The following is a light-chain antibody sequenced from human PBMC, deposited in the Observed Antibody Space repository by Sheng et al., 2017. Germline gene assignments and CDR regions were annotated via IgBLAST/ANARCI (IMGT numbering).Light chain of an antibody. CDR1: SSDVGTYNR. Sequence: QSALTQPPSVSGSPGQSVTISYTGTSSDVGTYNRVSWYQQPPGTAPKLMIYEVSNRHSGVPDRFSGSKSGNTASLTISGLQAEDEADYYCSSFTSSSTRVFGGGTKLTVL. V-gene: IGLV2-18*02. CDR2: EVS. CDR3: SSFTSSSTRV. J-gene: IGLJ3*02.